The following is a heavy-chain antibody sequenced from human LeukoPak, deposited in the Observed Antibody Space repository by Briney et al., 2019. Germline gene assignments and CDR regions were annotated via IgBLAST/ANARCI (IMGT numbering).Heavy chain of an antibody. CDR2: ISDSGDST. CDR1: GFTFSNCA. V-gene: IGHV3-23*01. D-gene: IGHD6-13*01. CDR3: AKVMAAAGKVVYYFDN. Sequence: PGGSLRLSCAASGFTFSNCAMSWVRQAPGQGLEWVSVISDSGDSTYYADSVTGRFTISRDNSKNTVFLQMNSLTAEDTAIYYCAKVMAAAGKVVYYFDNWGQGTLVTVSS. J-gene: IGHJ4*02.